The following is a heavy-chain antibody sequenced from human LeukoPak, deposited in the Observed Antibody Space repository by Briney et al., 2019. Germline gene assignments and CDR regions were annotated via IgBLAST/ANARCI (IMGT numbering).Heavy chain of an antibody. CDR3: ARGGTDY. D-gene: IGHD5-12*01. V-gene: IGHV1-2*06. Sequence: ASVKVSCKASGYTFTGYYIYWVRQAPGQRLEWMEQISPHSGGTNYAQKFQGRVTMTRDTSISTAYMELSNLRSDDTAVYYCARGGTDYWGQGTLVTVSS. CDR2: ISPHSGGT. CDR1: GYTFTGYY. J-gene: IGHJ4*02.